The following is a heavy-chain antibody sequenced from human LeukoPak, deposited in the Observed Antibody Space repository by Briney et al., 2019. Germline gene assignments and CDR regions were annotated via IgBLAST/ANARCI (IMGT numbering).Heavy chain of an antibody. CDR3: ARHQSRRYSSSSRAFDI. Sequence: KSSETLSLTCTVSGGSISSGDYYWSWIRQPPGKGLEWIGEINHSGSTNYNPSLKSRVTISVDTSKNQFSLKLSSVTAADTAVYYCARHQSRRYSSSSRAFDIWGQGTMVTVSS. D-gene: IGHD6-6*01. CDR2: INHSGST. V-gene: IGHV4-39*01. CDR1: GGSISSGDYY. J-gene: IGHJ3*02.